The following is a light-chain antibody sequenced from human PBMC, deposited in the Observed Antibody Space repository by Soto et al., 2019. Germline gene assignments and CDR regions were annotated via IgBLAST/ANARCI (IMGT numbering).Light chain of an antibody. J-gene: IGKJ1*01. CDR1: QSLSSGT. CDR3: QQYDSSPRT. Sequence: ELVLTQSPGTLSLSPGERANLXCRASQSLSSGTVAWYQQEPGQAPRPLIYGVSSRAHGIPDRFSGSGSGTDFTRPISRLEPEDFAVYYGQQYDSSPRTFGQGTKVDIK. CDR2: GVS. V-gene: IGKV3-20*01.